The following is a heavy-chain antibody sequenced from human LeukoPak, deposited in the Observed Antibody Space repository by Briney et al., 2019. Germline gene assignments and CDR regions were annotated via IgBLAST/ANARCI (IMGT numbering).Heavy chain of an antibody. CDR1: GFTFSDYY. CDR3: ARANVVVVAATGFAGFDY. V-gene: IGHV3-11*05. CDR2: ISSSSSYT. Sequence: GGSLRLSCAASGFTFSDYYMSWIRQAPGRGLEWVSYISSSSSYTNYAESVKGRFTISRDNAKNSLYLQMNSLRAEDTAVYYCARANVVVVAATGFAGFDYWGQGTLVTVSS. D-gene: IGHD2-15*01. J-gene: IGHJ4*02.